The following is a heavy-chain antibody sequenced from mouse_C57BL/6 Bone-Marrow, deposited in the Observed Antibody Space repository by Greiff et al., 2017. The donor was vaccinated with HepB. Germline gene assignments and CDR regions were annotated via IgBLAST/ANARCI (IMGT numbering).Heavy chain of an antibody. CDR1: GFSLTSYG. CDR2: IWSDGST. CDR3: ARQGGLLRYPYYFDY. Sequence: VMLVESGPGLVAPSQSLSITCTVSGFSLTSYGVHWVRQPPGKGLEWLVVIWSDGSTTYNSALKSRLSISKDNSKSQVFLKMNSLQTDDTAMYYCARQGGLLRYPYYFDYWGQGTTLTVSS. V-gene: IGHV2-6-1*01. D-gene: IGHD1-1*01. J-gene: IGHJ2*01.